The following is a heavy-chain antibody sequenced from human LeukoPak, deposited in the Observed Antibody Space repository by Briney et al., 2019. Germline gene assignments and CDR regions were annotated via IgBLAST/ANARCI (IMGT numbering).Heavy chain of an antibody. V-gene: IGHV3-11*04. CDR2: ISSSGSTI. D-gene: IGHD6-13*01. Sequence: PGGSLRLSCAASGFTFSDYYMSWIRQAPGKGLEWVSYISSSGSTIYYADSVKGRFTISRDNAKNTLYLQMNSLRAEDTAVYYCAKWFLPIAPAGTEVYWGQGTLVTVSS. J-gene: IGHJ4*02. CDR1: GFTFSDYY. CDR3: AKWFLPIAPAGTEVY.